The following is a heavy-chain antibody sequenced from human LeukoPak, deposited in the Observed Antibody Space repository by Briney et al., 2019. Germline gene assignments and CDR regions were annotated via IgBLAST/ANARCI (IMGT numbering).Heavy chain of an antibody. Sequence: GGSLRLSCAASGFTFSSYWMSWVRQAPGKGLEWVADIKQDGSGKYYVDSVKGRFTISRDNAKNSLYLQINSRRAEDTAVYSCARADAYYYESSGYYYWGQGTLVTVSP. J-gene: IGHJ4*02. CDR1: GFTFSSYW. CDR2: IKQDGSGK. CDR3: ARADAYYYESSGYYY. D-gene: IGHD3-22*01. V-gene: IGHV3-7*01.